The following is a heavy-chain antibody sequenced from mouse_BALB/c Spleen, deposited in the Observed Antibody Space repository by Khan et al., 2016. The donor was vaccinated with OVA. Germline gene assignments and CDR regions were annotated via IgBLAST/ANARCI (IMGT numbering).Heavy chain of an antibody. Sequence: EVELVESGGDLVKPGGSLKLSCAASGFTFSTYGMSWVRQTPDKRLEWVATVSTGGSYTYYPDSVKGRFTISIDNAKNTPYLQMSDLKSEDTAIVCGTGPAYNYDSGGLDYWGQGTLVTVSA. J-gene: IGHJ3*01. D-gene: IGHD1-1*01. CDR2: VSTGGSYT. CDR1: GFTFSTYG. CDR3: TGPAYNYDSGGLDY. V-gene: IGHV5-6*01.